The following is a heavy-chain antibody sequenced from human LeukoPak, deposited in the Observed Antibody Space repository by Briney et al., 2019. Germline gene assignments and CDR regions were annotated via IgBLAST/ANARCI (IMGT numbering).Heavy chain of an antibody. Sequence: KPGGSLRLSCAASGFSFGSYTMNWVRQAPGKGLQWVSSITSGSTIYYADSVKGRFTISRDNAKTSLYLQMNSLRAEDTAVYYCAALERVDYWGQGTLVTVSS. CDR1: GFSFGSYT. J-gene: IGHJ4*02. V-gene: IGHV3-21*01. D-gene: IGHD1-1*01. CDR3: AALERVDY. CDR2: ITSGSTI.